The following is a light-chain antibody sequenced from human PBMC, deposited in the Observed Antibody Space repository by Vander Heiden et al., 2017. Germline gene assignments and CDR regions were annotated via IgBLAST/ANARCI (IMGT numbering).Light chain of an antibody. V-gene: IGKV3-11*01. Sequence: EIVLTQSPATLSLSPGERATLSCRASQSVSSYLAWYQQKPGQAPRLLIYDASNRATGIPARFSGSGSGTDFTLTISSLELEDFAVYYCQQRSNWPPALTLGGGTKVRSN. CDR3: QQRSNWPPALT. J-gene: IGKJ4*01. CDR2: DAS. CDR1: QSVSSY.